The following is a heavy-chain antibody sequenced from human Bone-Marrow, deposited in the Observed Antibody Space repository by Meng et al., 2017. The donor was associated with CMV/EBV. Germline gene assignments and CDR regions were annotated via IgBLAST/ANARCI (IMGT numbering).Heavy chain of an antibody. CDR1: GYTFTGYY. V-gene: IGHV1-2*02. D-gene: IGHD2-2*01. Sequence: ASVKVSCKASGYTFTGYYMHWVRQAPGQGLEWMGWINPNSGGTNYAQKFQGRVTMTRDTSISTAYMELSRLRSDDTAVYYCASGDQLLANYYGMDVWGQGTTVTSP. CDR3: ASGDQLLANYYGMDV. J-gene: IGHJ6*02. CDR2: INPNSGGT.